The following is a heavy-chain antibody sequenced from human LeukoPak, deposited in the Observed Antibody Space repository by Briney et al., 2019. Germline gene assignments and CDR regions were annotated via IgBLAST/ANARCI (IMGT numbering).Heavy chain of an antibody. CDR1: GYSISSGYY. D-gene: IGHD6-19*01. CDR2: IYHSEST. Sequence: SETLSLTCAVSGYSISSGYYWGWIRQPPGKGLEWIGSIYHSESTYYNPSLKSRVTISVDTSKNQFSLKLSSVTAADTAVYYCARQRGYSSGWYYPYFDYWGQGGLVTVSS. V-gene: IGHV4-38-2*01. CDR3: ARQRGYSSGWYYPYFDY. J-gene: IGHJ4*02.